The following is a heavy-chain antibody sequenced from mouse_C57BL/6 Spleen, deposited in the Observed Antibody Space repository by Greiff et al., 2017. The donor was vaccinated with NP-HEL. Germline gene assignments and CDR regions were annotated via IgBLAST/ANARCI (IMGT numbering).Heavy chain of an antibody. Sequence: QVQLQQPGAELVKPGASVKMSCKASGYTFTSYWITWVKQRPGQGLEWIGDIYPGSGSTNYNEKFKSKATLTVDPSSSTAYMQLSSLTSEDSAVYYWARSGTTVVATRAWFAYGGQGTLVTVSA. CDR3: ARSGTTVVATRAWFAY. V-gene: IGHV1-55*01. CDR1: GYTFTSYW. D-gene: IGHD1-1*01. J-gene: IGHJ3*01. CDR2: IYPGSGST.